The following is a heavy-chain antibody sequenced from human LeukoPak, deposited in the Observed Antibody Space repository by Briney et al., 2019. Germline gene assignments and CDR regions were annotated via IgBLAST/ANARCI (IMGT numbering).Heavy chain of an antibody. CDR1: GFTFSSYS. D-gene: IGHD2-2*01. CDR3: ARVIASSSTSRGLTGLYYYYGMDV. J-gene: IGHJ6*02. V-gene: IGHV3-21*01. Sequence: PGGSLRLSCAASGFTFSSYSMNWVRQAPGKGLEWVSSISSSSSYIYYADSVKGRFTISRDNAKNSLYLQMNSLRAEDTAVYYCARVIASSSTSRGLTGLYYYYGMDVWGQGTTVTVSS. CDR2: ISSSSSYI.